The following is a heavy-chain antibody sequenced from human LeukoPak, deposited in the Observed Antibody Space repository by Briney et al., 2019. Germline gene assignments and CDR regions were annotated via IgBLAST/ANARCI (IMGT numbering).Heavy chain of an antibody. V-gene: IGHV3-23*01. CDR3: AKPIGTQGYYDYYGMDV. J-gene: IGHJ6*02. CDR1: GFTFSSYA. Sequence: GGSLRLSCAASGFTFSSYAMGWVRQAPGKGLEWVSAISGSGGSTYYADSVKGRFTISRDNSKNTLYLQMNALRAEDTAVYYCAKPIGTQGYYDYYGMDVWGQGTTVTVSS. CDR2: ISGSGGST.